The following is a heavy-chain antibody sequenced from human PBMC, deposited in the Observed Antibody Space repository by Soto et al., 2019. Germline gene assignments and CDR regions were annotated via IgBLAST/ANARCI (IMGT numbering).Heavy chain of an antibody. V-gene: IGHV3-48*01. Sequence: LRLSCAASGFTFSSYGMHWVRQAPGKGLEWVADISSHASTIYYADSVKGRFTISRDNAKNTLYLQMNSLRAEDTAVYYCAREGYCSGGSRPIDAFDIWGKGTMVTISS. D-gene: IGHD2-15*01. CDR1: GFTFSSYG. J-gene: IGHJ3*02. CDR3: AREGYCSGGSRPIDAFDI. CDR2: ISSHASTI.